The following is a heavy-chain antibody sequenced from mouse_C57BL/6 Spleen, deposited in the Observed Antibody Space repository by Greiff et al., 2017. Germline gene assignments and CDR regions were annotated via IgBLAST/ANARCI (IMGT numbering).Heavy chain of an antibody. D-gene: IGHD1-1*02. CDR1: GFSLTSYA. Sequence: QVQLQQSGPGLVAPSQSLSITCTVSGFSLTSYAISWVRQPPGKGLEWLGVIWTGGGTNYNSALKSRLSISKDNSKSQVFLKMNSLQTDDTDRYYCARRGSYVPFYAMDYWGQGTSVTVSS. V-gene: IGHV2-9-1*01. CDR2: IWTGGGT. CDR3: ARRGSYVPFYAMDY. J-gene: IGHJ4*01.